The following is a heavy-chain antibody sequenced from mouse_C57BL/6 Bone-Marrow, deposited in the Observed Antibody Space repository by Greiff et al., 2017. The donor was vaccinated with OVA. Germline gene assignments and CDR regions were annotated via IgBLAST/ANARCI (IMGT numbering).Heavy chain of an antibody. CDR3: TRWTWYGSSSPWFAY. D-gene: IGHD1-1*01. CDR1: GYTFTSYW. J-gene: IGHJ3*01. Sequence: VQLQQSGTVLARPGASVKMSCKTSGYTFTSYWMHWVKQRPGQGLEWIGALYPGNSDTSYNQKFKGKAKLTAVTSASTAYMELSSLTNEDSAVYYCTRWTWYGSSSPWFAYWGQGTLVTVS. CDR2: LYPGNSDT. V-gene: IGHV1-5*01.